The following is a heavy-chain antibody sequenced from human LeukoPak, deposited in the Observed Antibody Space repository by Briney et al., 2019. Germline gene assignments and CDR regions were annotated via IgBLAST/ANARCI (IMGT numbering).Heavy chain of an antibody. D-gene: IGHD3-10*01. CDR2: IYYSGST. V-gene: IGHV4-59*01. CDR3: ARDKGGSGYFDY. J-gene: IGHJ4*02. CDR1: GGSISSYY. Sequence: PSETLSLTCTVSGGSISSYYWSWIRQPPGKGLEWIGYIYYSGSTNYNPSLKSRVTISVDTSKNQFSPKLSSVTAADTAVYYCARDKGGSGYFDYWGQGTLVTVSS.